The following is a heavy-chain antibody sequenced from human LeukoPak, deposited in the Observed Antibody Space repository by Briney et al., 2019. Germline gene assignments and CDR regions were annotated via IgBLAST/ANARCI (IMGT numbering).Heavy chain of an antibody. CDR1: GFTFIGYS. CDR2: ISTTSRYI. CDR3: ARGNSDNGHDP. D-gene: IGHD2/OR15-2a*01. V-gene: IGHV3-21*01. J-gene: IGHJ5*02. Sequence: GGSLTPSSAASGFTFIGYSISWVRQAPGKGLEWVSSISTTSRYIYYADSVKARFTVSRDNAKNSLYLQMNSLRAEDTAVYYCARGNSDNGHDPWGQGTLVTVSS.